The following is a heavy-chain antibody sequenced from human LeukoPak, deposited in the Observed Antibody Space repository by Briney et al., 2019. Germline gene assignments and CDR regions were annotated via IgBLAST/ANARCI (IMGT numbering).Heavy chain of an antibody. CDR1: GGTFSSYA. CDR3: ARDNTDMAGMSWFDP. Sequence: SVKVSCKASGGTFSSYAISWVRQAPGQGLEWMGGIIPIFGTANYAQKFQGRVTITADKSTSTAYMELSSLRSEDTAVYYCARDNTDMAGMSWFDPWGQGTLVTVSS. J-gene: IGHJ5*02. D-gene: IGHD6-19*01. CDR2: IIPIFGTA. V-gene: IGHV1-69*06.